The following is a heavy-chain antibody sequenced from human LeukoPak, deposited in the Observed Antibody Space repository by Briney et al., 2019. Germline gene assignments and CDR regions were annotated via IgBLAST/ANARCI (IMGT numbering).Heavy chain of an antibody. CDR1: GDSISSYY. CDR3: ARGGGYSINWFDP. J-gene: IGHJ5*02. D-gene: IGHD6-13*01. V-gene: IGHV4-59*01. CDR2: IFYSGST. Sequence: SETLSLICTVSGDSISSYYWSWIRQPPGKGLEWIGYIFYSGSTNYNPSLKSRVTISVDTSKNQFSLKLSSVTAADTAVYYCARGGGYSINWFDPWGQGTLVTVSS.